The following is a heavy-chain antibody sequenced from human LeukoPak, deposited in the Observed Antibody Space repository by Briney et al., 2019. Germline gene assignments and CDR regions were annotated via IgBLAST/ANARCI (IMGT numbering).Heavy chain of an antibody. V-gene: IGHV1-18*01. Sequence: EASVKVSCKASGYTFTSYGISWARQAPGQGLEWMGWISAYNGNTDYAQKLQGRVTMTTDTSTSTAYMELRSLRSDDTAVYYCARAYYSTPPHYYYYGMDVWGQGTTVTVSS. CDR1: GYTFTSYG. J-gene: IGHJ6*02. CDR2: ISAYNGNT. D-gene: IGHD4-11*01. CDR3: ARAYYSTPPHYYYYGMDV.